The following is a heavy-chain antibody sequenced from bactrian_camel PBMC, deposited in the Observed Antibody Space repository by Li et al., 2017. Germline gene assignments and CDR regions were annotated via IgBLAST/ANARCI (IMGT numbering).Heavy chain of an antibody. CDR1: GDGFSTYG. V-gene: IGHV3S40*01. D-gene: IGHD5*01. J-gene: IGHJ4*01. Sequence: VQLVESGGGLVQSGGSLRLSCVASGDGFSTYGMGWVRQPPGKEIEWVSGITGYGDRTSYADSVKGRFTISRDNAKSTLYLQVNSLKTEDTAVYYCATSDGLGQGDSMGKQGTQVTVS. CDR2: ITGYGDRT.